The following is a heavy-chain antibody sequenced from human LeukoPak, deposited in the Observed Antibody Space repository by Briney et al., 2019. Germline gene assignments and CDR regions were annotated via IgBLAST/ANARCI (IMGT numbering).Heavy chain of an antibody. CDR1: GFTLSNAW. J-gene: IGHJ4*02. CDR3: TTITVIVVHGDY. D-gene: IGHD3-22*01. Sequence: GGSLRLSCAASGFTLSNAWMSWVRQAPGKGLEWVGRIKSKTDGGATDYAAPVKGRFTISRDDSKNTLYLQMNSLKTEDTAVYYCTTITVIVVHGDYWGQGTLVTVSS. V-gene: IGHV3-15*01. CDR2: IKSKTDGGAT.